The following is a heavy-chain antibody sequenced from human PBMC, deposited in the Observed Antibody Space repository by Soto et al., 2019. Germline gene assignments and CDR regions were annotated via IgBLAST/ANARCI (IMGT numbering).Heavy chain of an antibody. CDR1: GGSVNRGDYY. CDR3: ARAAQLLYCLYYSYYTLDV. CDR2: IYYTGST. Sequence: QVQLQESGPGLVKPSQTLSLTCSVSGGSVNRGDYYWSWIRQPPGKGLEWIGYIYYTGSTYYNPSLKSRLTLSLDTAKNQFSLKLNSVTAADTAVYYCARAAQLLYCLYYSYYTLDVWGQGTTVTVSS. V-gene: IGHV4-30-4*01. D-gene: IGHD2-2*02. J-gene: IGHJ6*02.